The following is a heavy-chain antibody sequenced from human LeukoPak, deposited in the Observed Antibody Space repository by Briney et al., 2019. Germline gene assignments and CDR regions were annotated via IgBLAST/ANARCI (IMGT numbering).Heavy chain of an antibody. CDR1: GFTFSSSW. D-gene: IGHD6-19*01. Sequence: GGSLTLSCAASGFTFSSSWMQWVRQDPGKGLVSVSRINSDGSSTAYADSVKGRFTISRDNAKNTLYLQMNSLKAEDTAVYYCARASVASTNYFDPWGQGTLVTVSS. J-gene: IGHJ5*02. V-gene: IGHV3-74*01. CDR3: ARASVASTNYFDP. CDR2: INSDGSST.